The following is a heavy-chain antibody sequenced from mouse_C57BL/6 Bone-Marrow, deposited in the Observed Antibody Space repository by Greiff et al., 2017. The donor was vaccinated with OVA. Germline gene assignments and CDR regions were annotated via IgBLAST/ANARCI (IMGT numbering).Heavy chain of an antibody. J-gene: IGHJ1*03. CDR1: GYTFTSYD. V-gene: IGHV1-85*01. CDR2: IYPRDGST. CDR3: ARWDGNFSYWYFDV. D-gene: IGHD2-1*01. Sequence: VKLMESGPELVKPGASVKLSCKASGYTFTSYDINWVKQRPGQGLEWIGWIYPRDGSTKYNEKFKGKAPLTVDTSSSTAYMELHSLTSEDSAVYFCARWDGNFSYWYFDVWGTGTTGTVSS.